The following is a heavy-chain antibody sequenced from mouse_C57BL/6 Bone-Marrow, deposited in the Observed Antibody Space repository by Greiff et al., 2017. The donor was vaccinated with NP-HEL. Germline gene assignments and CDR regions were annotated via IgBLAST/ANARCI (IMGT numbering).Heavy chain of an antibody. V-gene: IGHV7-3*01. J-gene: IGHJ4*01. CDR1: GFTFTDYY. Sequence: EVHLVESGGGLVQPGGSLSLSCAASGFTFTDYYMSWVRQPPGKALEWLGFIRNKANGYTTEYSASVKGRFTISRDNSQSILYLQMNALRAEDSATYYGASPSYYGSSYDYAMDYWGQGTSVTVSS. CDR3: ASPSYYGSSYDYAMDY. D-gene: IGHD1-1*01. CDR2: IRNKANGYTT.